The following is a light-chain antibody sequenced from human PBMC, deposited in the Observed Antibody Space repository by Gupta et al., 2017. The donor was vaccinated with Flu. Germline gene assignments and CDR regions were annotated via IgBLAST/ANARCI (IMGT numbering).Light chain of an antibody. Sequence: QSALTQPASASGSLGQSITISCTGATSDIGGCNYVSWYHQHPGRAPKLRISEVSNRPSGVATRFSGSKSGSTASLTIAGLQAEDEADYYYDSYSASNTDYLFGTGTKFTVL. CDR2: EVS. J-gene: IGLJ1*01. CDR1: TSDIGGCNY. V-gene: IGLV2-14*01. CDR3: DSYSASNTDYL.